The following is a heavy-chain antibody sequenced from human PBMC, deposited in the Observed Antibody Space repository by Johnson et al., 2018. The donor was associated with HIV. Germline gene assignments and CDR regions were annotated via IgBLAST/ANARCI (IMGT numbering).Heavy chain of an antibody. CDR2: ISWNSGSI. J-gene: IGHJ3*02. CDR3: AKGGTVTTDAFDI. D-gene: IGHD4-17*01. CDR1: GFTFDDYA. Sequence: VQLVESGGGVVRPGGSLRLSCVASGFTFDDYAMHWVRQAPGKGLEWVSGISWNSGSIDYADSVKGRFTISRDNAKNSLYLQMNSLRTEDTALYYCAKGGTVTTDAFDIWGQGTMVTVSS. V-gene: IGHV3-9*01.